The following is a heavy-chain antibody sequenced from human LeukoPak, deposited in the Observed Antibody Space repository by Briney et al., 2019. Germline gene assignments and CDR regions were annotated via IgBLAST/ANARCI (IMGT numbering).Heavy chain of an antibody. CDR2: ITGDGSAK. CDR1: ESTFTKSW. CDR3: ARVMSGDYDDY. J-gene: IGHJ4*02. Sequence: PGGSLRLSCAASESTFTKSWMTWVRQVPGKGLECMATITGDGSAKYYVDSLKGRFTISRDNAKNSLYLQMNSLRAEDTAVHYCARVMSGDYDDYWGQGTLVTVSS. V-gene: IGHV3-7*01. D-gene: IGHD2-21*02.